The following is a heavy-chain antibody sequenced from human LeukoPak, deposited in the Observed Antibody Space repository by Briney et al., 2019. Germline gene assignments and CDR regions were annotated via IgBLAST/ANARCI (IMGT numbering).Heavy chain of an antibody. CDR2: ILSDGSYT. V-gene: IGHV3-74*01. J-gene: IGHJ5*02. D-gene: IGHD1-26*01. Sequence: GGSLRLSCAASGFTFSSNWMHWVRQVPGKGLEWVSRILSDGSYTSYADSVRGRFTISRDNAKNTPNLQMNSLRVEDTAVYYCARGSGSCFDLWGQGTLVTVSS. CDR1: GFTFSSNW. CDR3: ARGSGSCFDL.